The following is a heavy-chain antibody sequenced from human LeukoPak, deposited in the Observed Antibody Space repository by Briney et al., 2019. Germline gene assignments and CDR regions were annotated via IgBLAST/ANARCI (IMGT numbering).Heavy chain of an antibody. Sequence: GGSLRLSCVASGFTFSSYAMSWVRQAPGKGLEWVPLISTSSRTHYADSMKGRFTISRDNSRNTLYLQINSLRAEDTAVYYCAKDLDSTGSWPPGYFQHWGQGSLVTVSS. CDR2: ISTSSRT. V-gene: IGHV3-23*01. CDR3: AKDLDSTGSWPPGYFQH. CDR1: GFTFSSYA. J-gene: IGHJ1*01. D-gene: IGHD3-22*01.